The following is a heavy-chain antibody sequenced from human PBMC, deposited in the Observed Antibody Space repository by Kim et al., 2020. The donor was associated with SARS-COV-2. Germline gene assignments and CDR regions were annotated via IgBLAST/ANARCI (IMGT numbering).Heavy chain of an antibody. J-gene: IGHJ4*02. V-gene: IGHV3-7*03. CDR1: GFIFSGSW. CDR2: INQDGRET. Sequence: GGSLRLSCAASGFIFSGSWMTWVRQAPAKGLEWVANINQDGRETYYVDSVRGRFTISRDSGTKSVYLQMNSLRVEDTAVYYCAKVAGVAGTPYFDYWGQGTRSPSPQ. D-gene: IGHD6-19*01. CDR3: AKVAGVAGTPYFDY.